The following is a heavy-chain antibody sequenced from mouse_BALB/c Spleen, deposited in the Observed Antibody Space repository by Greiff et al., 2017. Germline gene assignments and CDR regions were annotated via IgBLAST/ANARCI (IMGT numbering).Heavy chain of an antibody. V-gene: IGHV5-9-4*01. CDR2: ISSGGSYT. D-gene: IGHD1-2*01. CDR3: ARKGYYGYDAMDY. Sequence: EVQLMESGGGLVQPGGSLKLSCAASGFDFSSYAMSWVRQSPEKRLEWVAEISSGGSYTYYPDTVTGRFTISRDNAKNTLYLEMSSLRSEDTAMYYCARKGYYGYDAMDYWGQGTSVTVSS. CDR1: GFDFSSYA. J-gene: IGHJ4*01.